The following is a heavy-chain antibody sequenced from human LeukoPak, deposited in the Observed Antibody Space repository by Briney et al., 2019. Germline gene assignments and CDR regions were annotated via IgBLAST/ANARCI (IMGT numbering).Heavy chain of an antibody. J-gene: IGHJ3*02. D-gene: IGHD3-16*01. V-gene: IGHV4-39*01. Sequence: PSEALSLTCTVSGGSIGSGDYYWSWIRQPPGKGLEWIGEINHRGSTNYNPSLKSRVTISVDTSKNQFSLKLSSVTAADTAVYYCARHRRFLRLRGAFDIWGQGTMVTVSS. CDR2: INHRGST. CDR3: ARHRRFLRLRGAFDI. CDR1: GGSIGSGDYY.